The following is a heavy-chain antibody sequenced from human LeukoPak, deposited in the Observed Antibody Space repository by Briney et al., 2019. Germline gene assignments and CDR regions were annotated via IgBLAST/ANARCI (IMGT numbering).Heavy chain of an antibody. CDR1: GFTFSSYG. V-gene: IGHV3-48*02. J-gene: IGHJ4*02. CDR2: INSVSTAI. CDR3: AKDFDY. Sequence: GGSLRLSCAASGFTFSSYGMNWVRQAPGKGLEWVSYINSVSTAIYYADSVKGRFTISRDNAKNSLYLQMNSQRDEDTAVYYCAKDFDYWGQGTLVTVSS.